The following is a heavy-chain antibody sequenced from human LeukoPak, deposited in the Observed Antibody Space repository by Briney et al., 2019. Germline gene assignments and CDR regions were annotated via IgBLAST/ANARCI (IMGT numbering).Heavy chain of an antibody. V-gene: IGHV3-64D*06. CDR1: GFTFSSYA. D-gene: IGHD6-19*01. CDR3: VRGASSGWTYWFDP. Sequence: GGSLRLSCSASGFTFSSYAMHWVRQAPGKGLEYVSAISSNGGSTYYADSVKGRFTISRDNSKNTPNLQMSSLRAEDTAVYYCVRGASSGWTYWFDPWGQGTLVTVSS. CDR2: ISSNGGST. J-gene: IGHJ5*02.